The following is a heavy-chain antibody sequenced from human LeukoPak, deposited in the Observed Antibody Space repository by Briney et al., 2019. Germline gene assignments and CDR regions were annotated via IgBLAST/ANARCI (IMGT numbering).Heavy chain of an antibody. V-gene: IGHV3-9*01. Sequence: GGSLRLSCAASGFTFDDYAMHWVRQAPGKGLEWVSGISWNSGSIGYADSVKGRFTISRDNAKNSLYLQMNSLRAEDTALYYCAKPRVMITFGGVIADFDYWGQGTLVTVSS. CDR3: AKPRVMITFGGVIADFDY. CDR2: ISWNSGSI. J-gene: IGHJ4*02. D-gene: IGHD3-16*02. CDR1: GFTFDDYA.